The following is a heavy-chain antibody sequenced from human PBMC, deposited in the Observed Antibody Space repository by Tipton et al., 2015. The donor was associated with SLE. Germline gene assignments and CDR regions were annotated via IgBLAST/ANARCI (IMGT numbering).Heavy chain of an antibody. J-gene: IGHJ1*01. CDR3: ARYGTYDGSRYFQH. CDR1: GGSISSGFY. D-gene: IGHD1-26*01. Sequence: TLSLTCTVSGGSISSGFYWGWIRQPPGKGLEWIGNIYHSGSTFYNPSLKSRVTISVDTSKNQFSLKLSSATAADTAVYYCARYGTYDGSRYFQHWGQGTLVTVSS. V-gene: IGHV4-38-2*02. CDR2: IYHSGST.